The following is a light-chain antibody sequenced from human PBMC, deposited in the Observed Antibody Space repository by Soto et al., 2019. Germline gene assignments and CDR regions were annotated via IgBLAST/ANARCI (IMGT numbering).Light chain of an antibody. J-gene: IGLJ3*02. CDR3: ETWDSNTWV. CDR2: LNSDGSH. CDR1: SGHSNFI. Sequence: QLVLTQSSSASASLGSSVKLTCTLSSGHSNFIIAWHQQHPGKAPRFLMKLNSDGSHSKGDEIPDRFSGSSSGAERYLTISSLQSEDEADYYCETWDSNTWVFGGGTKVTVL. V-gene: IGLV4-60*03.